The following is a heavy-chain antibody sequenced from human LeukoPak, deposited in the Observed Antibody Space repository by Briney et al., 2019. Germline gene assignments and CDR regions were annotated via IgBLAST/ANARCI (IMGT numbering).Heavy chain of an antibody. V-gene: IGHV3-21*01. Sequence: PGGSLRLSCAASGFTFSSYSMNWVRQAPGKGLEWVSSISGSSSYIYYADSVKGRFTISRDNAKNSLYLQMNSLRAEDTAVYYCARGGSHCSSTSCYVPHYWGQGTLVTVSS. CDR2: ISGSSSYI. CDR3: ARGGSHCSSTSCYVPHY. CDR1: GFTFSSYS. J-gene: IGHJ4*02. D-gene: IGHD2-2*01.